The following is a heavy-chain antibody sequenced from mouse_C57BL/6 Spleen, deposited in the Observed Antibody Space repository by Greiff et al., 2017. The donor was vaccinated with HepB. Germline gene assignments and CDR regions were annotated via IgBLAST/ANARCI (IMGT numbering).Heavy chain of an antibody. J-gene: IGHJ1*03. D-gene: IGHD1-1*01. CDR3: AREDYGSSPSYFDV. Sequence: DVKLVESGGGLVKPGGSLKLSCAASGFTFSSYAMSWVRQTPEKRLEWVATISDGGSYTYYPDNVKGRFTISRDNAKNNLYLQMSHLKSEDTAMYYCAREDYGSSPSYFDVWGTGTTVTVSS. CDR1: GFTFSSYA. CDR2: ISDGGSYT. V-gene: IGHV5-4*01.